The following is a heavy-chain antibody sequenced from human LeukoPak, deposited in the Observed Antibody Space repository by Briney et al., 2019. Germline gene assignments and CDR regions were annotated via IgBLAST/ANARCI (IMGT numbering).Heavy chain of an antibody. CDR1: RLTFSSYA. Sequence: GGSLRLSCVASRLTFSSYAMGWVRESPGKGPEWGSSLTDSGGTTYYVDSVKGRFTISRDNPKNTLYLHMNSLRAEDTAMYYCAKKRDAFDIWGQGTVVAVSS. D-gene: IGHD5-24*01. CDR2: LTDSGGTT. CDR3: AKKRDAFDI. V-gene: IGHV3-23*01. J-gene: IGHJ3*02.